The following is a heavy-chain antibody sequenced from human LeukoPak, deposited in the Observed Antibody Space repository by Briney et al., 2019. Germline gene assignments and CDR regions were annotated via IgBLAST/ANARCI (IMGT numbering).Heavy chain of an antibody. CDR2: ISPGGGTT. D-gene: IGHD3-10*01. CDR3: AKAPYYYGSGSYLYYFDY. J-gene: IGHJ4*02. Sequence: PGGSLRLSFEVSGFAFGSEAMSWVRQSPARGLEWVASISPGGGTTYYADYVKDRFTISRDNSKNTLYLQMNSLRAEDTAVYYCAKAPYYYGSGSYLYYFDYWGQGTLVTVSS. V-gene: IGHV3-23*01. CDR1: GFAFGSEA.